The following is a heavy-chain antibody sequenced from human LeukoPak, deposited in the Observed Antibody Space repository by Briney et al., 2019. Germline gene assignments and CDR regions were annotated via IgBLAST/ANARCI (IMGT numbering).Heavy chain of an antibody. CDR2: IWYDGSNK. D-gene: IGHD4-11*01. CDR3: VPQVTSFDY. J-gene: IGHJ4*02. V-gene: IGHV3-33*01. Sequence: GRSLRLSCAASGFTFSSYGMHWFRQAPGKGLEWVAVIWYDGSNKYYADSVKGRFTISRDNSKNTLYLQMNSLRAEDTAVCTCVPQVTSFDYWGQGTLVTVSS. CDR1: GFTFSSYG.